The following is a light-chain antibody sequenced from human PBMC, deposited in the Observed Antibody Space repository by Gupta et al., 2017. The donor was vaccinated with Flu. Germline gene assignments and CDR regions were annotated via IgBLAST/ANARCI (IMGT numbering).Light chain of an antibody. CDR1: HFGGRC. J-gene: IGLJ2*01. V-gene: IGLV3-21*03. CDR3: QVWDSRSDNVV. Sequence: KTVRSTGGGAHFGGRCVHWYQQRPGPAPVLFVYVDGNRRSGTPERFSGANSGTTATVTTSRVEAGDEADYYCQVWDSRSDNVVFVGGTKLTVL. CDR2: VDG.